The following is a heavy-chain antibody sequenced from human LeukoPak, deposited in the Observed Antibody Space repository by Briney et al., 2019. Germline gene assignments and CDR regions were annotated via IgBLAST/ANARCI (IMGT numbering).Heavy chain of an antibody. J-gene: IGHJ4*02. CDR3: ARLPPSYYYDSSGYSARYYFDY. Sequence: PSETLSLTCTVSGGSLSSSSYYWGWLRQPPGKGLEWIGSIYYSGSTYYNPPLKIRVTISVDTSKTQFSLKLSSVTAADTAVYYCARLPPSYYYDSSGYSARYYFDYWGQGTLVTVSS. V-gene: IGHV4-39*01. D-gene: IGHD3-22*01. CDR2: IYYSGST. CDR1: GGSLSSSSYY.